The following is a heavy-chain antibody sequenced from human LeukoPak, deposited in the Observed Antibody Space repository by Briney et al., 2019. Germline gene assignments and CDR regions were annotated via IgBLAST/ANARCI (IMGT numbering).Heavy chain of an antibody. Sequence: SETLSLTCTVSGGSISSSSYYCGWIRQPPGKGLEWIGSIYYSVSTYYNPSLKSRVTISVDTSKNQFSLKLSSVTAADTAVYYCARSRALIAAAGIFDYWGQGTLVTVSS. CDR3: ARSRALIAAAGIFDY. V-gene: IGHV4-39*01. CDR2: IYYSVST. J-gene: IGHJ4*02. D-gene: IGHD6-13*01. CDR1: GGSISSSSYY.